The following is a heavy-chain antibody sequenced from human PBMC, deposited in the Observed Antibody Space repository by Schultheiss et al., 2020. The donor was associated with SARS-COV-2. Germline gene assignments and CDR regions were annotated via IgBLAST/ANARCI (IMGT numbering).Heavy chain of an antibody. D-gene: IGHD1-26*01. CDR2: ISGSGGST. CDR1: GFTFSSYW. Sequence: GGSLRLSCAASGFTFSSYWMSWVRQAPGKGLEWVSAISGSGGSTYYADSVKGRFTISRDNSKNTLYLQMNSLRAEDTAVYYCAKDPYSSGSYFDYWGQGTLVTVSS. J-gene: IGHJ4*02. V-gene: IGHV3-23*01. CDR3: AKDPYSSGSYFDY.